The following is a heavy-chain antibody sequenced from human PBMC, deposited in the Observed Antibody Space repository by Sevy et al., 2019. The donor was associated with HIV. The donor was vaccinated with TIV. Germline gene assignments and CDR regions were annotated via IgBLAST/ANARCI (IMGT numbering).Heavy chain of an antibody. CDR3: AKSAVLAGYQPHFDY. V-gene: IGHV3-43D*04. CDR1: GFTFDDYA. Sequence: GGSLRLSCAASGFTFDDYAMHWVRQSPGKGLEWVSVINWGGSVTYYADFAKGRFTVSRDNSNNSLSLQMNSLRHDDSCFYYCAKSAVLAGYQPHFDYWGQGTRVTVSS. J-gene: IGHJ4*02. CDR2: INWGGSVT. D-gene: IGHD3-9*01.